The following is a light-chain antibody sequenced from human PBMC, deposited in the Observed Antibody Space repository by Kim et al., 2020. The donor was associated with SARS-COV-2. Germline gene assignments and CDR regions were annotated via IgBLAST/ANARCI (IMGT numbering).Light chain of an antibody. CDR1: HSNIGSHT. Sequence: GRRRTIASSGRHSNIGSHTVSWYKRLPGAARTLLIYTVNQRHSGIADRFAGSKCGTAASLDISGLQPEDEADDYCAAWDDSLPGVVFGGGTKRTVL. V-gene: IGLV1-44*01. CDR2: TVN. J-gene: IGLJ3*02. CDR3: AAWDDSLPGVV.